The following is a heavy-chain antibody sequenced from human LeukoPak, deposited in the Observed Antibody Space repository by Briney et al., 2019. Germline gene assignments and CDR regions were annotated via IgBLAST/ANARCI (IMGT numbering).Heavy chain of an antibody. CDR1: GYTFTSYG. D-gene: IGHD3-10*01. CDR3: ARGRVRGVIINYYMDV. Sequence: ASVKVSCKASGYTFTSYGISWVRQAPGQGLEWMGWISAYNGNTNYAQKPQGRVTMTTDTSTSTAYMELRSLRSDDTAVYYCARGRVRGVIINYYMDVWGKGTTVTVSS. J-gene: IGHJ6*03. CDR2: ISAYNGNT. V-gene: IGHV1-18*01.